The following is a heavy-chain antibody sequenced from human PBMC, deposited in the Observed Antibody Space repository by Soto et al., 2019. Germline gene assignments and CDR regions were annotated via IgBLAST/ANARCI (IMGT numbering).Heavy chain of an antibody. CDR2: IYYSGST. J-gene: IGHJ5*02. D-gene: IGHD6-13*01. CDR3: ARVLAAAETINWFDP. V-gene: IGHV4-59*01. CDR1: GGSISSYY. Sequence: QVQLQESGPGLVKPSETLSLTCTVSGGSISSYYWSWIRQPPGKGLEWIGYIYYSGSTNYNPSLKSRVTRSVDTSKNQFSLKLSSVTAADTAVYYCARVLAAAETINWFDPWGQGTLVTVSS.